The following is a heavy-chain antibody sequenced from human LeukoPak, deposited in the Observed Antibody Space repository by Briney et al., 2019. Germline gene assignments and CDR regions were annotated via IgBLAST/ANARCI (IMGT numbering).Heavy chain of an antibody. V-gene: IGHV1-24*01. J-gene: IGHJ4*02. CDR3: ATDTRAYSSGWVGLDY. Sequence: ASVKVSCTVSGYTLTELSMHWVRQAPGKGLEWMGGFDPEDGETIYAQKFQGRVTMTEDTSTDTAYMELSSLRSEDTAVYYCATDTRAYSSGWVGLDYWGQGTLVTVSS. D-gene: IGHD6-19*01. CDR2: FDPEDGET. CDR1: GYTLTELS.